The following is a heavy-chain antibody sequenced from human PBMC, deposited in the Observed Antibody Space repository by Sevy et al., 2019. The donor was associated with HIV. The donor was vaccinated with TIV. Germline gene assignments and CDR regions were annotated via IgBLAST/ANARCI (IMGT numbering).Heavy chain of an antibody. CDR2: IRYDGSST. CDR3: ANNMVKASGCDSYFDF. D-gene: IGHD6-25*01. J-gene: IGHJ4*02. CDR1: QFNFDTYA. Sequence: GGSLRLSCVASQFNFDTYAIHWVRQAPGKGLEWVSMIRYDGSSTDYAESVKGRFTISRDNSQNTAFLQMNSLRAEDTGVYYGANNMVKASGCDSYFDFWGQGTLVTVSS. V-gene: IGHV3-30*02.